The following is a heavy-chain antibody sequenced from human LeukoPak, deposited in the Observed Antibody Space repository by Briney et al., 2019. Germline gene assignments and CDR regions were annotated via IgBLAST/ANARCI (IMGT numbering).Heavy chain of an antibody. Sequence: GGSLRLSCAASGFTVSSNYMSWVRQAPGKGLEWGSVIYSGGITYYADCVKGRFTISRDNSKNTLYLQMNRLRAEATAVYYCGRWPRGEKYYYDSSGYYDYFDYWGQGTLVTVSS. CDR3: GRWPRGEKYYYDSSGYYDYFDY. D-gene: IGHD3-22*01. CDR1: GFTVSSNY. J-gene: IGHJ4*02. CDR2: IYSGGIT. V-gene: IGHV3-66*01.